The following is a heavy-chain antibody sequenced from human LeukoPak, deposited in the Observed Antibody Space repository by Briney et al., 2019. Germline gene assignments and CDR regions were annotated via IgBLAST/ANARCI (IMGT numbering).Heavy chain of an antibody. CDR1: GFTFSSYG. Sequence: GGSLRLSCAASGFTFSSYGMHWVRQAPGKGLEWVAVIWYDGSNKYYADSVKGRFTISRDNSKNTLYLQMNSLRAEDTAVYYCARSSTVRFLEWLFDYWGQGTLVTVSS. CDR2: IWYDGSNK. CDR3: ARSSTVRFLEWLFDY. J-gene: IGHJ4*02. D-gene: IGHD3-3*01. V-gene: IGHV3-33*01.